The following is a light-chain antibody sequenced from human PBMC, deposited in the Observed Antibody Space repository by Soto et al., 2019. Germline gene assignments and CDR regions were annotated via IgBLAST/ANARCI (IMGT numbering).Light chain of an antibody. CDR2: DAS. V-gene: IGKV3-20*01. CDR1: QRISNSY. CDR3: QQYARPPFA. Sequence: EIVLTQSPGTLSLSPGERATLSCRASQRISNSYLAWYQQKPGQAPRLLLYDASSRATGIPDRVSGSGSGTDFTLTISRLEPEDFAVYYRQQYARPPFAFGQGTKVDIK. J-gene: IGKJ2*01.